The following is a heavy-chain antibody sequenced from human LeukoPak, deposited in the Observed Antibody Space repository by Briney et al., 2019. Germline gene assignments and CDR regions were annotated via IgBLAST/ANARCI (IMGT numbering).Heavy chain of an antibody. CDR1: GFTFRSNA. J-gene: IGHJ5*02. D-gene: IGHD4-17*01. CDR3: ATNYGDYVNWFDP. CDR2: ISASGSST. V-gene: IGHV3-23*01. Sequence: GGFLRLSCAASGFTFRSNAMSWVRQAPGQGLEWVSSISASGSSTWYVDSVKGRFTIYRDNSKNTLSLQMNSLRAEDTALYYCATNYGDYVNWFDPWGQGTQVTVSS.